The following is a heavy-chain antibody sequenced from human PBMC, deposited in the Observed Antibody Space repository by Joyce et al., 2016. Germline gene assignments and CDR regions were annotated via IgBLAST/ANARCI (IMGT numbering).Heavy chain of an antibody. CDR1: GFTVADYY. CDR2: RYSGGST. Sequence: EVQLVESGGGLIQPGGSLRLSCAASGFTVADYYMTWVRQAPGKGLEWLSVRYSGGSTDYADSVKGRLTISRDNSKNTLYLQMNSLTVEDTAVYYCAVGNFYGVWSRDYYLDVWGKGTTVIVSS. D-gene: IGHD3-3*01. V-gene: IGHV3-53*01. J-gene: IGHJ6*03. CDR3: AVGNFYGVWSRDYYLDV.